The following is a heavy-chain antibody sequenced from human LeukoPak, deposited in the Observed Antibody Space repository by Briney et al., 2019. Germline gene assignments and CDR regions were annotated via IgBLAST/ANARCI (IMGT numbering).Heavy chain of an antibody. CDR3: AKDLDYSSFFGYFDY. J-gene: IGHJ4*02. CDR2: ISGGGGST. Sequence: GGSLRLSCAASGFTFSSYAMSWVRQAPGKGLQWVSAISGGGGSTYYADSLKGRFTISRDNSKNTLYLQMNSLRAEDTAVYYCAKDLDYSSFFGYFDYWGQGTLVTVSS. CDR1: GFTFSSYA. D-gene: IGHD4-11*01. V-gene: IGHV3-23*01.